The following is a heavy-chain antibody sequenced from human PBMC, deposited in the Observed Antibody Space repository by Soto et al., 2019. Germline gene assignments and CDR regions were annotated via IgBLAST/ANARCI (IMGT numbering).Heavy chain of an antibody. CDR1: GFTFSSYG. CDR2: ISYDGSNK. CDR3: AKTCSSTSCYYYYYYMDV. D-gene: IGHD2-2*01. J-gene: IGHJ6*03. Sequence: GGSLRLSCAASGFTFSSYGMHWVRQAPGKGLEWVAVISYDGSNKYYADSVKGRFTISRDNSKNTLYLQMNSLRAEDTAVYYCAKTCSSTSCYYYYYYMDVWGKGTTVTVSS. V-gene: IGHV3-30*18.